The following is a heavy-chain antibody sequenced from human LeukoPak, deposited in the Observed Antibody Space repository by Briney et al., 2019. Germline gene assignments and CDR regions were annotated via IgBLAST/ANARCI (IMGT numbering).Heavy chain of an antibody. D-gene: IGHD3/OR15-3a*01. V-gene: IGHV4-61*02. Sequence: PSETLSLTCTVSGGSISSGSYYWSWLRQPAGKGLEWIGRIYTSGSTNYNPSLKSRVTISVDTSKNQFSLKLSSVTAADTAVYYCARDRDWGSAFDIWGQGTMVTVSS. CDR1: GGSISSGSYY. J-gene: IGHJ3*02. CDR2: IYTSGST. CDR3: ARDRDWGSAFDI.